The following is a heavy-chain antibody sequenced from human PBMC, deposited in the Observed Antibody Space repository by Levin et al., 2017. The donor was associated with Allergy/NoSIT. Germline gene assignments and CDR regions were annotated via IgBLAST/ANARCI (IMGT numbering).Heavy chain of an antibody. Sequence: ASETLSLTCTVSGGSISSLGYFWSWIRQYPGKGLEWIGYIYYSGSTYYNPSLKSRVAMSVDTSKNQFSLKLSSVTAADTAVYYCSRGHDYGDDSNWFDPWGQGTLVTVSS. CDR1: GGSISSLGYF. CDR2: IYYSGST. D-gene: IGHD4-23*01. CDR3: SRGHDYGDDSNWFDP. J-gene: IGHJ5*02. V-gene: IGHV4-31*03.